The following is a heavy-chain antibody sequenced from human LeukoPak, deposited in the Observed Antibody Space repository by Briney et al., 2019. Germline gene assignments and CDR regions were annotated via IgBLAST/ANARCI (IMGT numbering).Heavy chain of an antibody. V-gene: IGHV4-30-4*01. J-gene: IGHJ4*02. CDR3: ASNYYGSGTYNRFDS. CDR2: IYYIESA. D-gene: IGHD3-10*01. CDR1: GASISSGDYY. Sequence: SETLSLTCTVSGASISSGDYYWSWIRQPPGKGLEWIGYIYYIESAYYNPSLKSRVTISGDTSKNQFSLKLSSVTAADTAVYFCASNYYGSGTYNRFDSWGQGTLVTVSS.